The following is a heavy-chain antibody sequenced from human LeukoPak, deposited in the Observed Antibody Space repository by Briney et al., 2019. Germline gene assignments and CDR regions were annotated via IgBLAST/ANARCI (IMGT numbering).Heavy chain of an antibody. D-gene: IGHD3-10*01. CDR2: IWYDGSNK. Sequence: GRSLRLSCAASGFTFSSYGMHWVRQAPGKGLEWVAVIWYDGSNKYYADSVKGRFTISRDNSKDTLYLQMNSLRAEDTAVFYCAKQMVRGVTYFDYWGQGTLVTVSS. CDR3: AKQMVRGVTYFDY. V-gene: IGHV3-33*06. CDR1: GFTFSSYG. J-gene: IGHJ4*02.